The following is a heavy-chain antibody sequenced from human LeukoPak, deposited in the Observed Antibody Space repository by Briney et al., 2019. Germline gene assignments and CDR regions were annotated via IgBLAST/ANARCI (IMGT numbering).Heavy chain of an antibody. V-gene: IGHV3-15*01. CDR3: TTDWYYYDSSGRDNDAFDI. D-gene: IGHD3-22*01. CDR1: GFTFSNAW. CDR2: IKNKTDGGTT. J-gene: IGHJ3*02. Sequence: GGSLRLSCAASGFTFSNAWMSWVRQAPGKGLEWVGRIKNKTDGGTTDYAAPVKGRFTISRDDSKNTLYLQMNSLKTEDTAVYYCTTDWYYYDSSGRDNDAFDIWGQGTMVTVSS.